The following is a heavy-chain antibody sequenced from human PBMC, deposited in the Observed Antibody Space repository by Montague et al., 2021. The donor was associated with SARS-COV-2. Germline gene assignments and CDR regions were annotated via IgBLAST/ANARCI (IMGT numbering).Heavy chain of an antibody. J-gene: IGHJ4*02. CDR2: IYYGGST. V-gene: IGHV4-39*01. D-gene: IGHD3-3*01. Sequence: SETLSLTCTVSGGSISSSSYYWGWIRQPPGKGLEWIGSIYYGGSTYYNPSLKSRVTISVDTSKNQFSLKLSSVTAADTAVYYCARSPRYYDFWSGYLPGHFDYWGQGTLVTVSS. CDR1: GGSISSSSYY. CDR3: ARSPRYYDFWSGYLPGHFDY.